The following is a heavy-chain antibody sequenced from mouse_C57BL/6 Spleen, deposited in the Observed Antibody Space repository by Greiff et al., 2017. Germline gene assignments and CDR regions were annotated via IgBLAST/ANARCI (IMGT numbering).Heavy chain of an antibody. J-gene: IGHJ3*01. CDR2: IDPENGDT. D-gene: IGHD2-5*01. Sequence: EVQLQQSGAELVRPGASVKLSCTASGFNIKDDYMHWVKQRPEQGLEWIGWIDPENGDTEYAAKFQGKATIPADTSSNTAYLQLSSLTSEDTAVYYCTTSGYSNYERVFAYWGQGTLVTVSA. CDR3: TTSGYSNYERVFAY. V-gene: IGHV14-4*01. CDR1: GFNIKDDY.